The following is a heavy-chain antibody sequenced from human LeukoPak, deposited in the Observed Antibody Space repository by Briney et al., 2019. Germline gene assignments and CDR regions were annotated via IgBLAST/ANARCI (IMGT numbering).Heavy chain of an antibody. D-gene: IGHD2-21*01. CDR3: ARHTSYGGNSAFGL. J-gene: IGHJ4*02. V-gene: IGHV4-30-2*01. CDR2: IYHSGST. CDR1: GGSISSGGYS. Sequence: SETLSLTCAVSGGSISSGGYSWNWIRQPPGKGLEWIGYIYHSGSTFYNPSLKSRVTISLDTSKNNFSLRLTSVTATDTAVYYCARHTSYGGNSAFGLWGQGALVTVSS.